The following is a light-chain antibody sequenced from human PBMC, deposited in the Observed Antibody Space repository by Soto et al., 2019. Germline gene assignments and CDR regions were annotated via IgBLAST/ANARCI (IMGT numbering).Light chain of an antibody. V-gene: IGLV2-14*01. Sequence: QSVLTQPASVSGSPGQSITISCTGTSSDVGAYKYVSWYQQHPGKAPRLMMYDVSNRPSGVSTRFSGSKSGNTASLTISGLQAEDEADYYCTSYTISSTLRYVFGTGTQLTVL. CDR2: DVS. CDR3: TSYTISSTLRYV. CDR1: SSDVGAYKY. J-gene: IGLJ1*01.